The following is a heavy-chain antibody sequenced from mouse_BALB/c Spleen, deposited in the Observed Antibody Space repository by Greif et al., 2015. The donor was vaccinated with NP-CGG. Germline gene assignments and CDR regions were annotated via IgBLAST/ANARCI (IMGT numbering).Heavy chain of an antibody. CDR3: TRYGGLDHFCAMDY. CDR1: GYTFTSYY. CDR2: INPSNGGT. J-gene: IGHJ4*01. D-gene: IGHD1-1*02. V-gene: IGHV1S81*02. Sequence: VQLQQSGAELVKPGASVKLSCKASGYTFTSYYMYWVKQRPGQGLEWIGGINPSNGGTNFNEKFKSKATLTVDKSSSTAYMQLSSLTSEDSAVYYCTRYGGLDHFCAMDYWGQGTSVTVSS.